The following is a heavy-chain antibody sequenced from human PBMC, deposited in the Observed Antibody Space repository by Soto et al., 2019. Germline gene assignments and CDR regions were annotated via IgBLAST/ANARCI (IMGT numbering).Heavy chain of an antibody. CDR3: AKASGYSYDYYFDY. Sequence: GSLRLSCAASGFTFSSYAMSWVRQAPGKGREWVSAISGSGGSTYYADSVKGRFTISRDNSKNTLYLQMNSLRAEDTAVYYCAKASGYSYDYYFDYWGQGTLVTVS. CDR2: ISGSGGST. CDR1: GFTFSSYA. J-gene: IGHJ4*02. V-gene: IGHV3-23*01. D-gene: IGHD5-18*01.